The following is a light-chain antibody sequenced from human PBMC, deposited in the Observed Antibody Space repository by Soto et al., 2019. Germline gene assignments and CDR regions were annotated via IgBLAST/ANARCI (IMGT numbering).Light chain of an antibody. CDR1: SSDVGGYNY. CDR3: SSYTGSSTPYV. CDR2: DVS. Sequence: QSALTQPASVSGSPGQSITISCTGTSSDVGGYNYVSWYQQHPGKAPKLMIYDVSNRPSGVSNRFSGSKSGNTASLTISGLQAEDEADYYGSSYTGSSTPYVFGTGTKVTVL. V-gene: IGLV2-14*01. J-gene: IGLJ1*01.